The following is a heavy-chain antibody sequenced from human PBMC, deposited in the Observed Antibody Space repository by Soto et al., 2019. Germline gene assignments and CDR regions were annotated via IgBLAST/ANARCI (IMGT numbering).Heavy chain of an antibody. CDR1: GFTFSTYG. Sequence: SLRLSCAASGFTFSTYGMHWVRQAPGKGLEWVAVMWYDGTNEKYADSVKGRFTISRDNSKSTLYLQMNSLRAEDTGVYYCARTDCSSSTCPSDLVGATTMDYWGHRTPVTVSS. CDR3: ARTDCSSSTCPSDLVGATTMDY. D-gene: IGHD2-2*01. CDR2: MWYDGTNE. J-gene: IGHJ4*01. V-gene: IGHV3-33*01.